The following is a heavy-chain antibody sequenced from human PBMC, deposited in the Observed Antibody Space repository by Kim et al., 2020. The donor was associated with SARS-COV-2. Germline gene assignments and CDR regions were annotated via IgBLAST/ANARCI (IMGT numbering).Heavy chain of an antibody. D-gene: IGHD3-22*01. CDR3: AVDSSGYPSAFDI. CDR2: ISSSGSTI. CDR1: GFTFSSYE. V-gene: IGHV3-48*03. Sequence: GGSLRLSCAASGFTFSSYEMNWVRQAPGKGLEWVSYISSSGSTIYYADSVKGRFTISRDNAKNSLYLQMNSLRAEDTAVYYCAVDSSGYPSAFDIWGQGTMVTVSS. J-gene: IGHJ3*02.